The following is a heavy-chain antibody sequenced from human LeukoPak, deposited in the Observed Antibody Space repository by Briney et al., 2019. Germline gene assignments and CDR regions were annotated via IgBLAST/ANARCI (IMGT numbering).Heavy chain of an antibody. CDR2: INHGGGT. CDR3: AREGISAADY. V-gene: IGHV4-34*01. D-gene: IGHD3-10*01. Sequence: SETLSLTCAVYGGSLSGYYWSWIRQPPGRGLEWIGEINHGGGTNYNPSLKSRVTISVDTSKNQFSLKLNSVTAADTAVYYCAREGISAADYWGQGTLVTVSS. CDR1: GGSLSGYY. J-gene: IGHJ4*02.